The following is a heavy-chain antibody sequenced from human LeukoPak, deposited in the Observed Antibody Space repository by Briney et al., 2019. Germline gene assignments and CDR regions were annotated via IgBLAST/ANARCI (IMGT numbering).Heavy chain of an antibody. CDR2: ISSSSSYI. Sequence: GGSLRLSCAASGFTFSSYSMNWVRQAPGKGLEWVSSISSSSSYIYYADSVKGRFTISRDNARNSLYLQMNSLRAEDTAVYYCARVQEPHDRKSILEWLQTPETIFDYWGQGTLVTVSS. V-gene: IGHV3-21*01. D-gene: IGHD3-3*01. J-gene: IGHJ4*02. CDR3: ARVQEPHDRKSILEWLQTPETIFDY. CDR1: GFTFSSYS.